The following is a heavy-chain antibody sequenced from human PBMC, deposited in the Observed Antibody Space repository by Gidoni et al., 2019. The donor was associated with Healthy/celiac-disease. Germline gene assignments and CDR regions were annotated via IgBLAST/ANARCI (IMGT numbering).Heavy chain of an antibody. J-gene: IGHJ4*02. CDR3: ARENQDIVVVPAAIGGTAFDY. CDR2: ISAYNGNT. D-gene: IGHD2-2*02. Sequence: QVQLVQSGAEVKKPGASVKVSCKASGYTFTSYGISWVRQAPGQGLEWMGWISAYNGNTNYAQKLQGRVTMTTDTSTSTAYMGLRSLRSDDTAVYYCARENQDIVVVPAAIGGTAFDYWGQGTLVTVSS. V-gene: IGHV1-18*01. CDR1: GYTFTSYG.